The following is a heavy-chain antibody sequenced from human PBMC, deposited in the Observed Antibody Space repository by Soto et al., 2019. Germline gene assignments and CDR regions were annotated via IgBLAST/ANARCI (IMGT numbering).Heavy chain of an antibody. CDR1: GFTFRDYG. Sequence: QVQLVESGGGVVRPGRSLRLSCVASGFTFRDYGMHWVRQAPGKGLEWVAGISHHGLKEHYADSVKGRFTISRDNSKKTVYLQLNSLRGDDTAVYNCAKYWVGGSNKYYFEYWGQGTLVTVSS. CDR3: AKYWVGGSNKYYFEY. J-gene: IGHJ4*02. CDR2: ISHHGLKE. V-gene: IGHV3-30*18. D-gene: IGHD1-26*01.